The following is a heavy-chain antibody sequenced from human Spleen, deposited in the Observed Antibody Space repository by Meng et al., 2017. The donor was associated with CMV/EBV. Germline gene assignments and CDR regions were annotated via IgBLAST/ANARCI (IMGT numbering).Heavy chain of an antibody. CDR2: ISRECGSI. V-gene: IGHV3-9*01. Sequence: GGSLRLSCAASGFSFGDYAMHWVRQAPGKGLEWVSGISRECGSIAYADSVKGRFTISRDNAWNSLYLQMNSLRAEDTAVYYCARDREYSGSYYLRVRYFDYWGQGTLVTVSS. CDR3: ARDREYSGSYYLRVRYFDY. J-gene: IGHJ4*02. D-gene: IGHD1-26*01. CDR1: GFSFGDYA.